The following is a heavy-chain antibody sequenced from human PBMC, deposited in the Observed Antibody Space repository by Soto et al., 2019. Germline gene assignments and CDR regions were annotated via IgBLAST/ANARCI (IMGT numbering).Heavy chain of an antibody. Sequence: GGSLRLSCAASGFTVSSNYMSWVRQAPGKGLEWVSVIYSGGSTYYADSVKGRFTISRDNSKNTLYLQMNSLRAEDTAVYYCAREPLTYYYDSSGSAWGQGTLVTVSS. CDR1: GFTVSSNY. CDR3: AREPLTYYYDSSGSA. CDR2: IYSGGST. V-gene: IGHV3-53*01. D-gene: IGHD3-22*01. J-gene: IGHJ5*02.